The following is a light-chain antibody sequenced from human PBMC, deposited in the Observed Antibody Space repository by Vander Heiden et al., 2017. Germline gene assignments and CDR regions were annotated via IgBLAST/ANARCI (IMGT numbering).Light chain of an antibody. CDR2: QDS. V-gene: IGLV3-1*01. CDR1: KLGDKY. Sequence: SYELPQPPSVSVPPGQTASITCSGDKLGDKYACWYQQKPGQSPVLVIYQDSKRPSGIPERVSGSNSGNTATLTISGTQAMDEADYYCQAWDSSTHVVFGGGTKLTVL. J-gene: IGLJ2*01. CDR3: QAWDSSTHVV.